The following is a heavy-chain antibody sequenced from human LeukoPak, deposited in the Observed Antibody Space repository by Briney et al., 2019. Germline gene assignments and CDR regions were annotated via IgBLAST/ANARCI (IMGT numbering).Heavy chain of an antibody. D-gene: IGHD6-13*01. CDR2: IYSGGST. CDR1: GFTVSSNY. CDR3: ARACRNRIAAAENLDY. J-gene: IGHJ4*02. V-gene: IGHV3-53*05. Sequence: GSLRLSCAASGFTVSSNYMSWVRQAPGKGLEWVSVIYSGGSTYYADSVKGRFTISRDNSKNTLYLQMNSLRAEDTAVYYCARACRNRIAAAENLDYWGQGTLVTVSS.